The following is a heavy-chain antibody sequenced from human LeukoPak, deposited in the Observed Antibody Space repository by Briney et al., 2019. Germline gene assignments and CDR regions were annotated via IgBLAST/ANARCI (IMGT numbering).Heavy chain of an antibody. CDR1: GFTFSSYS. CDR3: ASFDYGDFDY. CDR2: ISSSSSYI. V-gene: IGHV3-21*01. J-gene: IGHJ4*02. Sequence: GGTLRLSCAASGFTFSSYSMNWVRQAPGKGLEWVSSISSSSSYIYYADSVKGRFTISRDNAKNSLYLQMNSLRAEDTAVYCCASFDYGDFDYWGQGTLVTVSS. D-gene: IGHD4-17*01.